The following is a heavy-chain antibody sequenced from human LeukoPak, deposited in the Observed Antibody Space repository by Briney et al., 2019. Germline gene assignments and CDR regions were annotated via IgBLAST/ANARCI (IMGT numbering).Heavy chain of an antibody. CDR3: ARTGSTGGY. CDR1: GGSVSGGNYY. J-gene: IGHJ4*02. Sequence: SETLSLPCTVSGGSVSGGNYYCSWIRQSPGEGLEWIGYIHYSGSTVYNPSLKSRVTMSIDTSKNQFSLNLSSVSAAVTAVYYCARTGSTGGYWGQGTLVTVSS. V-gene: IGHV4-61*01. CDR2: IHYSGST. D-gene: IGHD1-1*01.